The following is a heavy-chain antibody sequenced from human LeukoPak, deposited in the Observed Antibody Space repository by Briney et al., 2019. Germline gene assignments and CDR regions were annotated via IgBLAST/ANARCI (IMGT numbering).Heavy chain of an antibody. J-gene: IGHJ3*02. D-gene: IGHD4-23*01. CDR2: IYPGDSDT. V-gene: IGHV5-51*01. Sequence: GESLKISCKGSGYSFTSYWIGWVRQMPGKGLEWMGIIYPGDSDTKYSPSFQGQVTMSADKSISTAYLQWTSLKASDTAIYYCARSGYGGHSADHHDAFDIWGQGTMVTVSS. CDR1: GYSFTSYW. CDR3: ARSGYGGHSADHHDAFDI.